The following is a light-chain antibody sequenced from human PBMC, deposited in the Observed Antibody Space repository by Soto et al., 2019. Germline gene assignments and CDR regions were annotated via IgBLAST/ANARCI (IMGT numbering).Light chain of an antibody. CDR2: GAS. CDR1: QSVSSN. J-gene: IGKJ2*01. CDR3: QQYNNWLLYT. V-gene: IGKV3-15*01. Sequence: EIVMTQSPATLSVSPGERATLSCRASQSVSSNLAWYQQKPGQAPRLLIYGASTRATGIPARFSGSGSGTEFTLTISSLQSEDFAVYYCQQYNNWLLYTFGQVTMLEIK.